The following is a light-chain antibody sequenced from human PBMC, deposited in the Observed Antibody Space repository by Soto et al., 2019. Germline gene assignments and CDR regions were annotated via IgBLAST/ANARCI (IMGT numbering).Light chain of an antibody. J-gene: IGKJ3*01. CDR1: QIISRY. Sequence: DIQRTQSPSAVSASVGDRVTITCRASQIISRYLNWYQQKPGKAPRLLVYAPSGLQNGVPSRFSGSGSGTDFTLTISSLQPEDFATYYCQQSYNALFTFGPGTKVDIK. CDR2: APS. V-gene: IGKV1-39*01. CDR3: QQSYNALFT.